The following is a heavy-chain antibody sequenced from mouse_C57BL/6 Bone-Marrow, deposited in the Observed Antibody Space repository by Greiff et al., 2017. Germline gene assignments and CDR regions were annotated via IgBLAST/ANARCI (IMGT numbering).Heavy chain of an antibody. J-gene: IGHJ2*01. Sequence: EVKLVESGGDLVKPGGSLKLSCAASGFTFSSYGMSWVRQTPDKRLAWVATISSGVSYTYYPDSVKGRFTISRDNAKNTLYLQMSSLKAENTTMYYCARQGYDYLDYWSQSTTLTDSS. CDR1: GFTFSSYG. V-gene: IGHV5-6*01. CDR3: ARQGYDYLDY. CDR2: ISSGVSYT. D-gene: IGHD2-3*01.